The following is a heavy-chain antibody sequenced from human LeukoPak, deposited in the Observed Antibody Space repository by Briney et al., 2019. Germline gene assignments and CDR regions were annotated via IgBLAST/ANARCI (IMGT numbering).Heavy chain of an antibody. CDR1: GYTFTGYY. V-gene: IGHV1-2*02. Sequence: ASVKVSCKASGYTFTGYYMHWVRQAPGQGLEWMGWINPNSGGTNYAQKFQGRVTMTRDTSISTAYMELSRLRSDDTAVYYCARVANWGSSPIDYWGQGTLVAVSS. J-gene: IGHJ4*02. CDR2: INPNSGGT. CDR3: ARVANWGSSPIDY. D-gene: IGHD7-27*01.